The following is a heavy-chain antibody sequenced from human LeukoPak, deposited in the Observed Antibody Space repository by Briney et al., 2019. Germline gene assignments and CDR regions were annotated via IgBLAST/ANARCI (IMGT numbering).Heavy chain of an antibody. J-gene: IGHJ4*02. CDR1: GGSISRGSYY. CDR2: IYTGGST. V-gene: IGHV4-61*02. D-gene: IGHD3-16*01. Sequence: PSQTLSLTCTVSGGSISRGSYYCNWVRQPAGKGLEWIGRIYTGGSTDYNPSLKSRVTISLDTSKNQFSLKLSSVTAADTAVYYCATQDGGAMDYWGQGTLVTVSS. CDR3: ATQDGGAMDY.